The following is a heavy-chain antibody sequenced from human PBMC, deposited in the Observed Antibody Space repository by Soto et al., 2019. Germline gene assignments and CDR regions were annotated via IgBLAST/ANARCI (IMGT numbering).Heavy chain of an antibody. J-gene: IGHJ3*01. V-gene: IGHV3-53*01. CDR3: ATWHEREHAYDV. CDR2: LYDVDGS. CDR1: GLTISGKKY. D-gene: IGHD1-1*01. Sequence: DVQLVESGGGLIQPGASLRLSCAAFGLTISGKKYVAWVRQAPGKGLEWVSALYDVDGSFYADSVKGRFTTSIDSSKTTVYLQMNDLRPDDTAVYYCATWHEREHAYDVWGQGTTVTVSS.